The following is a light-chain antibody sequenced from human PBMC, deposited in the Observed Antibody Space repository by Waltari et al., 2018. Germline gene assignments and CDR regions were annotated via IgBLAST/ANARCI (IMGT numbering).Light chain of an antibody. CDR2: EAS. Sequence: EIVLTQSPTTLSLSPGERATLSCRASQTVSTFLAWYQQKPGQAPRLLIYEASNRAAGIPARFSGSGSGTEFTLTISSLEPEDSAVYYCQQRKDWPPITFGQGTRLEIK. CDR1: QTVSTF. V-gene: IGKV3-11*01. CDR3: QQRKDWPPIT. J-gene: IGKJ5*01.